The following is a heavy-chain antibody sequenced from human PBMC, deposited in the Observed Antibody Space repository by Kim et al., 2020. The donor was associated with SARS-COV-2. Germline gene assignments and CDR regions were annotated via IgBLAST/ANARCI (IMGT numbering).Heavy chain of an antibody. V-gene: IGHV1-46*01. J-gene: IGHJ4*02. CDR1: GYTFTSYY. CDR3: ARGDVLRLGELSPDYYFDY. D-gene: IGHD3-16*02. Sequence: ASVKVSCKASGYTFTSYYMHWVRQAPGQGLEWMGIINPSGGSTSYAQKFQGRVTMTRDTSTSTVYMELSSLRSEDTAVYYCARGDVLRLGELSPDYYFDYWGQGTLVTVSS. CDR2: INPSGGST.